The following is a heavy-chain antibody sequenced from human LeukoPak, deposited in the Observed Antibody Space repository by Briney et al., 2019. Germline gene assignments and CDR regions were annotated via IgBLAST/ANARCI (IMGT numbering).Heavy chain of an antibody. CDR2: INWNGGRT. D-gene: IGHD6-19*01. CDR1: GFTFDDYG. V-gene: IGHV3-20*04. J-gene: IGHJ4*02. Sequence: GGSLRLSCEVSGFTFDDYGMSWVRQAPGKGLEWVSGINWNGGRTAYVDSVKGRFTISRDNAKNSLYLQMSSLRAEDTALYYCARSASIAVDFYFDYWGQGILVTVSS. CDR3: ARSASIAVDFYFDY.